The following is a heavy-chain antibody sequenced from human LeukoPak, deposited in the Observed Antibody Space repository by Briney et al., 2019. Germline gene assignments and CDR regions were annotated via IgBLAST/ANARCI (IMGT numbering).Heavy chain of an antibody. CDR2: IYYSGST. J-gene: IGHJ6*02. CDR3: AKSSTPFSTRRTMDV. V-gene: IGHV4-61*01. CDR1: GDSTISSSTYY. D-gene: IGHD2-2*01. Sequence: ASETLSLTCTVSGDSTISSSTYYWSWIRQPPGKGLEWIGYIYYSGSTNYNPSLKSRVTISVDTSKNQFSLKLSSVTAADTAVYYCAKSSTPFSTRRTMDVWGQGTTVTVSS.